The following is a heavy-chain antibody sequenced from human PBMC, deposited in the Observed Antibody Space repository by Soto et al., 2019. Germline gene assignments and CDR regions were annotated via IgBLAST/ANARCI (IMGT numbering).Heavy chain of an antibody. CDR2: INHTGGT. CDR1: GGSVNGYY. V-gene: IGHV4-34*02. CDR3: ATRITVFGLLIPPFEP. Sequence: QVHLQQWGAGLLKPSETLSLTCAVYGGSVNGYYWNWIRQPPGKGLEWIGEINHTGGTHYNPSLKSRFTMSVDTSKNQFSLRLSSVTAADTAIYYCATRITVFGLLIPPFEPWGQGTQVTVSS. D-gene: IGHD3-3*01. J-gene: IGHJ5*02.